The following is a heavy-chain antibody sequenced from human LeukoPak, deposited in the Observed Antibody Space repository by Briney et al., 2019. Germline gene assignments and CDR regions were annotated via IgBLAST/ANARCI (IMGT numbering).Heavy chain of an antibody. D-gene: IGHD3-22*01. CDR3: ARGRAYYDSSGYSLDAFDI. CDR2: MNPNSGNT. V-gene: IGHV1-8*03. Sequence: ASVKVSCKASGYTFTSYDINWVRQATGQGLERMGWMNPNSGNTGYAQKFQGRVTITRNTSISTAYMELSSLRSEDTAVYYCARGRAYYDSSGYSLDAFDIWGQGTMVTVYS. J-gene: IGHJ3*02. CDR1: GYTFTSYD.